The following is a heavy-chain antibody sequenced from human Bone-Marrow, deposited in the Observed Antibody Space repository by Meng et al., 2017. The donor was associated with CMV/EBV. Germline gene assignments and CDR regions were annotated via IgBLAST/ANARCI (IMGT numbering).Heavy chain of an antibody. CDR2: INHSGST. J-gene: IGHJ6*02. CDR1: GGSFSGYY. V-gene: IGHV4-34*01. Sequence: SETLSLTCAVYGGSFSGYYWSWIRQPPGKGLEWIGEINHSGSTNYNPSLKSRVTISVDTSKNQFSLKLSSVTAADTAVYYCARGDEYQLLSPLNRYYYYGMDVWGQGTTVTFSS. D-gene: IGHD2-2*01. CDR3: ARGDEYQLLSPLNRYYYYGMDV.